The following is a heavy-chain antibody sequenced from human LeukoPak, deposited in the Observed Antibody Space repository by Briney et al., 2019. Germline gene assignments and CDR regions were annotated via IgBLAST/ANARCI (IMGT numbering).Heavy chain of an antibody. CDR2: ISSSSSTI. J-gene: IGHJ4*02. CDR1: GFTFSSYS. CDR3: ARAFYCSGGSCYSDY. Sequence: GGSLRLSCAASGFTFSSYSMNWVRQAPGKGLEWVSYISSSSSTIYYADSVTGRFTISRDNSKNTLFLQMNSLRAEDTAVYYCARAFYCSGGSCYSDYWGQGTLVTVSS. D-gene: IGHD2-15*01. V-gene: IGHV3-48*01.